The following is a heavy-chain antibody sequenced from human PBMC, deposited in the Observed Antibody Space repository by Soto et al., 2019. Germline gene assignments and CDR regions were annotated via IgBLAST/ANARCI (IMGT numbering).Heavy chain of an antibody. CDR2: ISAYNGNT. D-gene: IGHD6-6*01. CDR1: GYTFTSYG. Sequence: ASVKVSCKASGYTFTSYGISWVRQAPGQGLEWMGWISAYNGNTNYAQKLQGRVTMTTDTSTSTAYMELRSLRSDDTAVYYCARDTIILSIAAPVDYWGQGTLVTVSS. CDR3: ARDTIILSIAAPVDY. V-gene: IGHV1-18*01. J-gene: IGHJ4*02.